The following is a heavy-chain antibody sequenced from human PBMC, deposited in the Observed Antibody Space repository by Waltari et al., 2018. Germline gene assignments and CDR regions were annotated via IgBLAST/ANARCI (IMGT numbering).Heavy chain of an antibody. D-gene: IGHD3-10*01. V-gene: IGHV4-38-2*01. CDR3: ARLGEYYYGSGSYFDY. CDR2: IYHSGRT. Sequence: QVQLQESGPGLVKPSETLSLTCAVSGYSISSGYYWGWIRQPPGKGLEWIGSIYHSGRTYDNPSLKSRVTISVDTSKSQFSLKLSSVTAADTAVYYCARLGEYYYGSGSYFDYWGQGTLVTVSS. J-gene: IGHJ4*02. CDR1: GYSISSGYY.